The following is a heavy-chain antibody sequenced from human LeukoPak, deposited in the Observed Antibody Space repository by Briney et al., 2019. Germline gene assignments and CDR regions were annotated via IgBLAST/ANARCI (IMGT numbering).Heavy chain of an antibody. CDR1: GYTFTTDY. D-gene: IGHD5-12*01. J-gene: IGHJ4*02. CDR2: INPSGGST. CDR3: ARAGYSGYVGY. V-gene: IGHV1-46*01. Sequence: ASVKVSCKASGYTFTTDYIHWVRQAPGQGLEWMGIINPSGGSTTYAQKFQGRVIMTGDTSTSTVYMELRSLRSEDTAVYYCARAGYSGYVGYWGQGTLVTVSS.